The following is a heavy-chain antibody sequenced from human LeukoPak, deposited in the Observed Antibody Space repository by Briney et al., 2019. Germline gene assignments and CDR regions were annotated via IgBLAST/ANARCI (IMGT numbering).Heavy chain of an antibody. V-gene: IGHV3-23*01. CDR2: ISGSGGST. D-gene: IGHD6-13*01. Sequence: PGGSLRLSCAASGFTFSSYAMSWVRQAPGKGLEWVSAISGSGGSTYYADSVKGRFTISRDNSKNTLYLQMNSLRAEDTAVYYCAKDGGSSHRHLPNYYYYYGMDVWGQGTTVTVSS. CDR3: AKDGGSSHRHLPNYYYYYGMDV. CDR1: GFTFSSYA. J-gene: IGHJ6*02.